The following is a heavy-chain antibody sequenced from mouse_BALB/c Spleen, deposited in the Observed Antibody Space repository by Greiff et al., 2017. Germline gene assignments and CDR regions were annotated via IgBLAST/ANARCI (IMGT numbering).Heavy chain of an antibody. Sequence: EVKLMESGGGLVKPGGSLKLSCAASGFTFSSYAMSWVRQTPEKRLEWVASISSGGSTYYPDSVKGRFTISRDNARNILYLQMSSLRSEDTAMYYCARYDGYWYFDVWGAGTTVTVSS. CDR1: GFTFSSYA. CDR3: ARYDGYWYFDV. J-gene: IGHJ1*01. D-gene: IGHD2-3*01. V-gene: IGHV5-6-5*01. CDR2: ISSGGST.